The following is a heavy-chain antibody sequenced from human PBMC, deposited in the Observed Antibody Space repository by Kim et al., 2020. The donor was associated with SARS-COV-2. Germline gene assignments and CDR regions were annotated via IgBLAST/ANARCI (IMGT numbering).Heavy chain of an antibody. J-gene: IGHJ6*02. CDR3: ARHTFTADMDV. Sequence: TNYSPSFQGHVTISADKSISTAYLQWSSLKASDTAMYYCARHTFTADMDVWGQGTTVTVSS. D-gene: IGHD3-16*01. V-gene: IGHV5-10-1*01. CDR2: T.